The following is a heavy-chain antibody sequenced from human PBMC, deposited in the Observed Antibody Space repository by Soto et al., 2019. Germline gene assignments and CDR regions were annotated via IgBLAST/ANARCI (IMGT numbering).Heavy chain of an antibody. CDR1: GFTFSSYA. Sequence: GGSLRLSCAASGFTFSSYAMSWVRQAPGKGLEWVSAISGSGGSTYYADSVKGRFTISRDNSKNTLYLQMKSLRAEDTAVYYCAKAKDYVWGSYRYTGENYYYGMDVWGQGTTVTVSS. D-gene: IGHD3-16*02. CDR3: AKAKDYVWGSYRYTGENYYYGMDV. V-gene: IGHV3-23*01. CDR2: ISGSGGST. J-gene: IGHJ6*02.